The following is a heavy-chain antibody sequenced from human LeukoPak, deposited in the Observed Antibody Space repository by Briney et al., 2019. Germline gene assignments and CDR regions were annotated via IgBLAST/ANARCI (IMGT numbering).Heavy chain of an antibody. CDR2: IYTGGTT. D-gene: IGHD7-27*01. Sequence: AGGSLRLSCTASGFTVNINYMTWVRQAPGKGLEWVSVIYTGGTTYYADSVKGRFTISRDNSKNTVYLQMNSLRVEDTAVYYCARVHPTRDWGFPSDYWGQGTLVTVSS. CDR1: GFTVNINY. J-gene: IGHJ4*02. V-gene: IGHV3-66*01. CDR3: ARVHPTRDWGFPSDY.